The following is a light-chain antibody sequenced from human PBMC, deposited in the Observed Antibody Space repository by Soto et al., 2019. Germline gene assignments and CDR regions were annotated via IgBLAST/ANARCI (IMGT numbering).Light chain of an antibody. CDR3: QQYDGSPIT. J-gene: IGKJ5*01. CDR1: HSVTSDY. V-gene: IGKV3-20*01. CDR2: GAT. Sequence: EIVMTQSPATLSVSPGERATLSCRASHSVTSDYLAWYQQKPGQAPRLLIYGATKRATGIPDRFSGGGSGTDFTLTISRVEPENFALYICQQYDGSPITFGQGTRLEIK.